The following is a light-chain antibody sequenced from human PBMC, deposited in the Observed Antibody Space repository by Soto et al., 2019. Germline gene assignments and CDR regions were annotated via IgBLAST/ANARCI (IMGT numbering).Light chain of an antibody. CDR3: QQYGSSPST. CDR2: GAS. V-gene: IGKV3-20*01. CDR1: QSVSSSY. J-gene: IGKJ5*01. Sequence: EIVLTQSPGTLSLSPGERATLSCRASQSVSSSYLAWYQQKPGQAPRLLIYGASSRATGIPDRFSGSGSGTDFTLTISRLEPEDCAVYYCQQYGSSPSTFVQGTRLEIK.